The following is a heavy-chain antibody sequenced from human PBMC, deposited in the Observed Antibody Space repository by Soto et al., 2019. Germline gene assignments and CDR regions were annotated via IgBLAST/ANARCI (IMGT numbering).Heavy chain of an antibody. J-gene: IGHJ4*02. CDR1: GYTFTDYY. CDR2: INPDSGGT. CDR3: ARMGRSGYDSPDY. V-gene: IGHV1-2*04. D-gene: IGHD5-12*01. Sequence: QVQLMQSGAEVKKPGASVKVSCKASGYTFTDYYIHWVRQAPGQGLEWMGCINPDSGGTNYAQKFHGWVTMTRDTAISTAYMDLRRLRSNDTAVYYCARMGRSGYDSPDYWGQGTLVTVSS.